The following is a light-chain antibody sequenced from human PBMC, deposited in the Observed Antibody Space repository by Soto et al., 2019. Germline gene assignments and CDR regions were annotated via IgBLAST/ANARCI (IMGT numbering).Light chain of an antibody. J-gene: IGKJ1*01. Sequence: EIVLTQSPATLSLSPGKRAARSCRASQSVSSFFAWYQQKPGQAPRLLIYNASNRATGIPARFSGSGSGTDFSLTISSLEPEDFAAYYCQQRSNWPGTFGQGTKVDIK. CDR3: QQRSNWPGT. CDR2: NAS. CDR1: QSVSSF. V-gene: IGKV3-11*01.